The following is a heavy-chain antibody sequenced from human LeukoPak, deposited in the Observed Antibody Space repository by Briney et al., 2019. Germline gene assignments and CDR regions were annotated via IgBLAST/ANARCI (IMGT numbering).Heavy chain of an antibody. J-gene: IGHJ3*01. V-gene: IGHV4-34*01. CDR3: ARHEFGSSSAAFDS. CDR1: GGSFSGYL. Sequence: SETLSLTCAVHGGSFSGYLWSRIRQPPGKGLEYIGEINHSGYTTYNPSLKSRVTISVDTSKNQFSLNMISVTAADTAVYYCARHEFGSSSAAFDSWGQGTMVIVSS. D-gene: IGHD6-6*01. CDR2: INHSGYT.